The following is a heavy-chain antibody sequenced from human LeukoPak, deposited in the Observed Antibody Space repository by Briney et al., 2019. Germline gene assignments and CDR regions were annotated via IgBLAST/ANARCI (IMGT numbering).Heavy chain of an antibody. Sequence: SETLSLTCIVSGGSISSYYWSWIRQPAGKGLEWIGRIYTSGSTNYNPSLKSRVTMSVDTSKNQFSLKLSSVTAADTAVYYCARDRNYYGSGSYPYFDYWGQGALVTVSS. CDR1: GGSISSYY. J-gene: IGHJ4*02. V-gene: IGHV4-4*07. CDR2: IYTSGST. CDR3: ARDRNYYGSGSYPYFDY. D-gene: IGHD3-10*01.